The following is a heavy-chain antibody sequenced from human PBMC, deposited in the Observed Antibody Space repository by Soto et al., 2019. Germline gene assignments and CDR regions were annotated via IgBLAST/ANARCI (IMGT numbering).Heavy chain of an antibody. Sequence: QVQLQESGPGLVKPSQTLSLTCTVSGGSISSGGYYWSWIRQHPGKGLEWIGYIYYSGSTYYNPSLRSLVTISVATSKNQFSRKLSSVTAADTAVYYCARNGGGNDYGDPEIPDAAGDDYWGQGTLVTVSS. CDR1: GGSISSGGYY. J-gene: IGHJ4*02. D-gene: IGHD4-17*01. CDR2: IYYSGST. CDR3: ARNGGGNDYGDPEIPDAAGDDY. V-gene: IGHV4-31*01.